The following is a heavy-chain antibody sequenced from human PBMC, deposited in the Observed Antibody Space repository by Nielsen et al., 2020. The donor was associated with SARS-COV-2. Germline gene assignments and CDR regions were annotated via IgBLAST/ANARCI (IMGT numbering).Heavy chain of an antibody. CDR3: ARSSSFDGMDV. V-gene: IGHV5-51*01. CDR2: IYPGDSDT. J-gene: IGHJ6*02. CDR1: GYSFTSYW. D-gene: IGHD6-13*01. Sequence: GGSLRLSCKGSGYSFTSYWISWVRQMPGKGLEWMGIIYPGDSDTRYSPSFQGQVTISADKSISTAYLQWSSLKASDTAMYYCARSSSFDGMDVWGQGTTVTVSS.